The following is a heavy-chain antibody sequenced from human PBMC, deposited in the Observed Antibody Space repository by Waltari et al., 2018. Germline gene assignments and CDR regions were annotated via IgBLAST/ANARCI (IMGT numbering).Heavy chain of an antibody. V-gene: IGHV4-4*07. Sequence: QVQLQESGPGLVKPSETLSLTCTVSGGSISSYYWSWIRQPAGKGLEWIGRIYTSGSTNYNPSLESRVTMSVDTSKNQFSLKLSSVTAADTAVYYCARRGVEMATTRGAFDIWGQGTMVTVSS. D-gene: IGHD5-12*01. J-gene: IGHJ3*02. CDR3: ARRGVEMATTRGAFDI. CDR1: GGSISSYY. CDR2: IYTSGST.